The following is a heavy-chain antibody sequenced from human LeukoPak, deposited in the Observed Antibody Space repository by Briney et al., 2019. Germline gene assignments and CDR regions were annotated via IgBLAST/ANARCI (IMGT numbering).Heavy chain of an antibody. CDR1: GYTFTSYY. J-gene: IGHJ6*03. CDR2: INPSSGST. Sequence: ASVKVSCKASGYTFTSYYMHWVRQAPGQGLEWMGIINPSSGSTSYAQKFQGRVTMTRDMSTSTVYMELSSLRSEDTAVYYCARGPWGVTMVRGVIRSDYYYYYMDVWGKGTTVTVSS. CDR3: ARGPWGVTMVRGVIRSDYYYYYMDV. D-gene: IGHD3-10*01. V-gene: IGHV1-46*01.